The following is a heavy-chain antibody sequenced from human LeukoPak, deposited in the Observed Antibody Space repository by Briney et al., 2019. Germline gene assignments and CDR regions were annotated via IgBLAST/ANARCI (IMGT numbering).Heavy chain of an antibody. Sequence: GGSLRLSCAASGFTFRSYAMNCVREAPGKGLEWVSGLSDSGYGTYYADSVKGRFTISRDNSKNTLYLQMNSLRAEDTAVYYCAKDTRGLKPYYFDHWGQGIMVTVSS. D-gene: IGHD3-10*01. CDR2: LSDSGYGT. V-gene: IGHV3-23*01. J-gene: IGHJ4*02. CDR1: GFTFRSYA. CDR3: AKDTRGLKPYYFDH.